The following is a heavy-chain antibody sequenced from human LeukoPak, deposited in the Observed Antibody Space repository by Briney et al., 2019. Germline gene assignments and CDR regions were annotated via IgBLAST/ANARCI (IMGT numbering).Heavy chain of an antibody. CDR1: GGSISSYY. CDR3: ARVGPSLIAAAGEYYFDY. D-gene: IGHD6-13*01. Sequence: SETLSLTCTVSGGSISSYYWSWIRQPPGKGLEWIGYIYYSGSTNYNPSLRSRVTISVDTSKNQFSLKLSSVTAEDTAVYYCARVGPSLIAAAGEYYFDYWGQGTLVTVSS. CDR2: IYYSGST. V-gene: IGHV4-59*01. J-gene: IGHJ4*02.